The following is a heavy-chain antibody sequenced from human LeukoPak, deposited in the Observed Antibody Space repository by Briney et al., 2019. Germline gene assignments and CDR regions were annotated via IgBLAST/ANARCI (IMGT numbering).Heavy chain of an antibody. Sequence: SQTLSLTCTVSGVSIANTFYYWNWLRQPAGKGLEWIGRIYTTGSTDYNPSLKRRVTISLDTARNQFSLKLSSVTAAGTAVYYCARRQDGHDYWGQGTLVTVSS. V-gene: IGHV4-61*02. CDR3: ARRQDGHDY. CDR2: IYTTGST. CDR1: GVSIANTFYY. J-gene: IGHJ4*02.